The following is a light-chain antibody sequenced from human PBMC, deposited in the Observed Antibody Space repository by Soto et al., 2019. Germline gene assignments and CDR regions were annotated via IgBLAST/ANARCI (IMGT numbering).Light chain of an antibody. CDR3: QKYGTSPPD. Sequence: EIVLTQSPGTLSLSPGERATLSCRASQSVISTYLAWYQQKPGQATRLLVYAASSRASGIPDRFSGSGSGTDFTLTISRLEPEDFAVYYCQKYGTSPPDFGGGTRVEI. CDR1: QSVISTY. J-gene: IGKJ4*01. V-gene: IGKV3-20*01. CDR2: AAS.